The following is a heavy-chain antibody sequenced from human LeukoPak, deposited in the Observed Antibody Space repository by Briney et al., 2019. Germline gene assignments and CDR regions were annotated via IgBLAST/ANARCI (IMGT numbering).Heavy chain of an antibody. J-gene: IGHJ4*02. D-gene: IGHD5-18*01. Sequence: GGSLRLSCAAPGFRFSNYEMNWVRQAPGKGLEWVSYISSSSRAIFCADSVKGRFTISRDNAKNSMFLQMSSLRAEDTAVYYCAREGYHFDFWGQGTLVTVSS. CDR1: GFRFSNYE. CDR2: ISSSSRAI. V-gene: IGHV3-48*03. CDR3: AREGYHFDF.